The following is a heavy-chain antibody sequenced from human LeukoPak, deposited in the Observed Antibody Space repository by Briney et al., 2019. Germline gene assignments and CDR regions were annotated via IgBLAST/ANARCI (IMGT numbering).Heavy chain of an antibody. CDR3: ARDIGYYYGSGSYGWFDP. J-gene: IGHJ5*02. Sequence: GGSLRLSCAASGFTFSSYWMSWVRQAPGKGLERVANIKQDGREKYYVDSVKGRLTISRDNAKNSLYLQMNSLRAEDTAVYYCARDIGYYYGSGSYGWFDPWGQGTLVTVSS. V-gene: IGHV3-7*01. CDR2: IKQDGREK. CDR1: GFTFSSYW. D-gene: IGHD3-10*01.